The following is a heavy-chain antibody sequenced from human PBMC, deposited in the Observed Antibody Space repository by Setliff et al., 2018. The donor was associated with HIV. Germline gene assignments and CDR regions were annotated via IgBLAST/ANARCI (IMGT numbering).Heavy chain of an antibody. V-gene: IGHV4-39*07. D-gene: IGHD4-17*01. J-gene: IGHJ4*02. CDR3: ARDGPQTYGDYEGYYFDY. CDR1: GDPMSSTSYY. Sequence: SETLSLTCTVSGDPMSSTSYYWGWIRQSPGKGLEWIGSIYYSGSTQYNPSLKSRVTISVDTSKNQFSLKLSSVTAADTAVYYCARDGPQTYGDYEGYYFDYWGQGTLVTV. CDR2: IYYSGST.